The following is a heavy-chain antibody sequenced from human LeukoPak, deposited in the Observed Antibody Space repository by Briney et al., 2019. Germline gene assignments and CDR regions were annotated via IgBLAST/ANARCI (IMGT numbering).Heavy chain of an antibody. CDR2: IYYSGST. D-gene: IGHD2-21*01. CDR1: GGSISSSSYY. V-gene: IGHV4-39*03. Sequence: TXTVXGGSISSSSYYWGWIRQPPGKRLEWIGSIYYSGSTYYNPSLKRRFTISLDTAKNTFSLKLTSVTAAETAVYXXXXXXXXXXXHCFGNYYMDVWGKGTTVTVSS. J-gene: IGHJ6*03. CDR3: XXXXXXXXXHCFGNYYMDV.